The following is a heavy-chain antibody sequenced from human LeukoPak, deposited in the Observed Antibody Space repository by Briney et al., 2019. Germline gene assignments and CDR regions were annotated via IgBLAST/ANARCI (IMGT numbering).Heavy chain of an antibody. V-gene: IGHV3-21*01. J-gene: IGHJ4*02. CDR1: GFTFSSYS. CDR2: ISSSSSYI. CDR3: ARVRCSGGSCYLRTSFDY. Sequence: GGSLRPSCAASGFTFSSYSMNWVRQAPGKGLEWVSSISSSSSYIYYADSVKGRFTISRDNAKNSLYLQMNSLRAEDTAVYYCARVRCSGGSCYLRTSFDYWGQGTLVTVSS. D-gene: IGHD2-15*01.